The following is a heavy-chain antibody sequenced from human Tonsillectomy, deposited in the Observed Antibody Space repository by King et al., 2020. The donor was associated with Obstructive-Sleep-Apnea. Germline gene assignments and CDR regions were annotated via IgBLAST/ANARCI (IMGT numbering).Heavy chain of an antibody. CDR3: ASGSPYYFDY. J-gene: IGHJ4*02. CDR2: IYYSGST. Sequence: VQLQESGPGLVKPSQTLSLTCIVSGGSISSDGYYWSWIRQHPGKCLEWIAYIYYSGSTYYNPSLKSRVTISVDTSKNQLSLKLSSMTAPDTAVYYCASGSPYYFDYWGQGTLVTVSS. CDR1: GGSISSDGYY. D-gene: IGHD3-10*01. V-gene: IGHV4-31*03.